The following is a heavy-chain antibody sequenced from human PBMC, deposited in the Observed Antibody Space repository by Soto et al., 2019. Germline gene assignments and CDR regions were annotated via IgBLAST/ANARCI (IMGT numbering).Heavy chain of an antibody. D-gene: IGHD2-15*01. V-gene: IGHV3-30-3*01. Sequence: QVQLMESGGGVVQPGRSLRLSCAASGFTFSSYAMHWVRQAPGKGLEWVAVISYDGSNKYYADSVKGRFTISRDNSKNTLYLQMNSLRAEDTAVYYCARDRGVVVRVGAHFDYWGQGTLVTVSS. CDR3: ARDRGVVVRVGAHFDY. CDR2: ISYDGSNK. CDR1: GFTFSSYA. J-gene: IGHJ4*02.